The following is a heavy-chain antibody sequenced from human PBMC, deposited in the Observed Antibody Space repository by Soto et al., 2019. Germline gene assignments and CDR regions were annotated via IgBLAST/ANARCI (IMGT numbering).Heavy chain of an antibody. D-gene: IGHD3-16*01. CDR1: GFTFIRYA. Sequence: GGSLRLSCAASGFTFIRYAMHWVRQAPGKGLEWVAVISYDGSNKYYADSVKGRFTISRDNSKNTLYLQMNSLRAEDTAVYYCARDIYDYVWGSYGRDYWGQGTLVTVSS. V-gene: IGHV3-30-3*01. CDR3: ARDIYDYVWGSYGRDY. J-gene: IGHJ4*02. CDR2: ISYDGSNK.